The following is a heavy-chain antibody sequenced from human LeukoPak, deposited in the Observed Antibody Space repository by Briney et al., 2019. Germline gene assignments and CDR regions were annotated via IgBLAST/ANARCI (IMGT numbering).Heavy chain of an antibody. CDR2: INPNSGGT. CDR1: GYTFTGYY. D-gene: IGHD1-26*01. Sequence: ASVKVSCKASGYTFTGYYMHWVRQAPGQGLEWMGWINPNSGGTNYAQKFQGRVTMTRDTSISTAYMGLSRLRSDDTAVYYCARDCLSVGAHRPGGWFDPWGQGTLVTVSS. CDR3: ARDCLSVGAHRPGGWFDP. V-gene: IGHV1-2*02. J-gene: IGHJ5*02.